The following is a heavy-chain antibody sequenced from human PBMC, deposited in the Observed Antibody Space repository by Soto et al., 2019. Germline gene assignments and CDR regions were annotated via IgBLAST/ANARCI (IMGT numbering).Heavy chain of an antibody. Sequence: QVQLVQSGAEVKKPGASVKVSCKASGYTFTSYGISWVRQAPGQGLEWMGWISAYNGNTNYAQKLQGRVTMTTDTSTRTAYMELRSLRSDDTAVYYCARDPRSGPVLRYFDWSTNFDYWGQGTLVTVSS. CDR1: GYTFTSYG. D-gene: IGHD3-9*01. CDR2: ISAYNGNT. J-gene: IGHJ4*02. CDR3: ARDPRSGPVLRYFDWSTNFDY. V-gene: IGHV1-18*01.